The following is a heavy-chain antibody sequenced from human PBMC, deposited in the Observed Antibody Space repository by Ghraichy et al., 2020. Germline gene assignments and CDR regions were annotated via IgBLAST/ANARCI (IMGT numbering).Heavy chain of an antibody. D-gene: IGHD6-13*01. Sequence: SQTLSLTCTVSGGSINSGSYYWSWIRQPAGKGLEWIGRIYTSGSTNYNPSLKSRVTISVDTSKNQFSLKLSSVTAADTAVYYCARDVFRTAAGTNKGGNWFDPWGQGTLVTVSS. CDR3: ARDVFRTAAGTNKGGNWFDP. CDR1: GGSINSGSYY. V-gene: IGHV4-61*02. CDR2: IYTSGST. J-gene: IGHJ5*02.